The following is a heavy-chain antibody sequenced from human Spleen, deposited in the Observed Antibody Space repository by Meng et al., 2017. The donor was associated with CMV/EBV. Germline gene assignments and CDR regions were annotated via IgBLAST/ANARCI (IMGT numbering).Heavy chain of an antibody. V-gene: IGHV4-61*05. CDR3: ARGGEQLYRGYYYYYGMDV. CDR2: IYYSGST. Sequence: SETLSLTCTVSGDSISNRFSSWSWIRQPPGKGLEWIGYIYYSGSTNYNPSLKSRVTISVDTSKNQFSLKLSSVTAADTAVYYCARGGEQLYRGYYYYYGMDVWGQGTTVTVSS. CDR1: GDSISNRFSS. D-gene: IGHD6-6*01. J-gene: IGHJ6*02.